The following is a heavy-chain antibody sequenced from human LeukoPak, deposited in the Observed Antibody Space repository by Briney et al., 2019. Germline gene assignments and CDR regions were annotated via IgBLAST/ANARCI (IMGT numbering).Heavy chain of an antibody. CDR3: AREEVAAAGTPIDY. CDR1: GGAFSGYY. D-gene: IGHD6-13*01. CDR2: INHSGST. V-gene: IGHV4-34*01. Sequence: SETLSLTCAVYGGAFSGYYWSWIRQPPGKGLEWIGEINHSGSTNYNPSLKSRVTISVDTSKTQFSLKLSSVTAADTAVYYCAREEVAAAGTPIDYWGQGTLDTVSS. J-gene: IGHJ4*02.